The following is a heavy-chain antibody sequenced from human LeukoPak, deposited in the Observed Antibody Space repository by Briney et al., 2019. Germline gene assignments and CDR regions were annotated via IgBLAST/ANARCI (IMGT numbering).Heavy chain of an antibody. CDR2: ISSSGSTI. CDR3: ARLIRDDAFDI. CDR1: GFTFSSYE. D-gene: IGHD4-17*01. V-gene: IGHV3-48*03. J-gene: IGHJ3*02. Sequence: GGSLRLSCAASGFTFSSYEVNWVRQAPGKGLEWVSYISSSGSTIYYADSVKGRFTISRDNSKNTLYLQMNSLRAEDTAVYYCARLIRDDAFDIWGQGTMVTVSS.